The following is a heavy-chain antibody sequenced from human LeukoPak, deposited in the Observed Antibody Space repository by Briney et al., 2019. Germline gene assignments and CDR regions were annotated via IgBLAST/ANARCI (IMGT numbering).Heavy chain of an antibody. J-gene: IGHJ4*02. Sequence: GASVKVSCKASGYSFTTYDINWVRQATGQGLEWMGWVNPNSGNTRYAQKFQGRVTMTRDTSISTAYMELSRLRSDDTAVYYCARAEQWLDFDYWGQGTLVTVSS. CDR2: VNPNSGNT. CDR1: GYSFTTYD. V-gene: IGHV1-8*01. D-gene: IGHD6-19*01. CDR3: ARAEQWLDFDY.